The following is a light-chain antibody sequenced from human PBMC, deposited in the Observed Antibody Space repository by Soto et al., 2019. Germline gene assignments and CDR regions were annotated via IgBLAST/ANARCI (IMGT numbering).Light chain of an antibody. CDR3: QRYNSYSRT. V-gene: IGKV1-5*01. Sequence: DIQMTQSPSTLSASVGDRVTITCRASQSSSSWLAWYQQKPGKAPKLLIYDASSLESGVPSRFSGSGSGTEFNLTISSLQPDEFATYYCQRYNSYSRTFGQGTKVEIK. CDR2: DAS. J-gene: IGKJ1*01. CDR1: QSSSSW.